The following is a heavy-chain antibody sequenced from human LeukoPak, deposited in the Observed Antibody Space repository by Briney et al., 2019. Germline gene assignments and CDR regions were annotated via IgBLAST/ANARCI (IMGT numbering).Heavy chain of an antibody. CDR3: ARVRGARANYFDY. J-gene: IGHJ4*02. CDR2: IYYSGST. D-gene: IGHD2-15*01. CDR1: GGSISSYY. Sequence: SETLSFTCTVSGGSISSYYWSWIRQPPGKGLEWIGYIYYSGSTNYNPSLKSRVTISVDTSKNQFSLKLSSVTAADTAVYYCARVRGARANYFDYWGQGTLVTVSS. V-gene: IGHV4-59*01.